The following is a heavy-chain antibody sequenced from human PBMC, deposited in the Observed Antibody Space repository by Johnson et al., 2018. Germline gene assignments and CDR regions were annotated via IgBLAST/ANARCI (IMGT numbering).Heavy chain of an antibody. V-gene: IGHV3-15*07. CDR2: IKSKTDGGTT. D-gene: IGHD4-17*01. Sequence: VQLVESGGGLVKPGGSLRLSCAASGFTFSNAWMNWVRQAPGQGLAWVGRIKSKTDGGTTDYAAPVKGRFTISRDDSKNTLYLQMNSLKTEDTAVYYCTTEIYDYGDYGDYMDVWGKGTTVTVSS. CDR3: TTEIYDYGDYGDYMDV. CDR1: GFTFSNAW. J-gene: IGHJ6*03.